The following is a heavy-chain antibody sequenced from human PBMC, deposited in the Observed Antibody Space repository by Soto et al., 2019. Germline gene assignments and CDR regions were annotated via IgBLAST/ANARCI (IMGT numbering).Heavy chain of an antibody. V-gene: IGHV3-48*01. J-gene: IGHJ4*02. D-gene: IGHD2-8*01. Sequence: GGSLRLSCAASGFTFSNFHMNWVRRAPGKGLEWVSYISNSGGTIYYADSVKGRFTISRDNAKKSLYLQMNSLRAEDTAVYYCAKGGVPGTILYDHWGQGTLVTVS. CDR3: AKGGVPGTILYDH. CDR1: GFTFSNFH. CDR2: ISNSGGTI.